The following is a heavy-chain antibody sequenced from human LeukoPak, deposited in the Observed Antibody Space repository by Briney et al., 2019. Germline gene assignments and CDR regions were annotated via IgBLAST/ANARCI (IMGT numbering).Heavy chain of an antibody. CDR1: GFTFSSYW. J-gene: IGHJ5*01. Sequence: PGGSLRLSCAGSGFTFSSYWMSWVRQPPGKGLEWVSSIFPSGGEIHYADSVRGRFTISRDNSKSTLSLQMNSLRAEDTAIYYCATYRQVLLPFESWGQGTLVTVSS. V-gene: IGHV3-23*01. CDR2: IFPSGGEI. D-gene: IGHD2-8*02. CDR3: ATYRQVLLPFES.